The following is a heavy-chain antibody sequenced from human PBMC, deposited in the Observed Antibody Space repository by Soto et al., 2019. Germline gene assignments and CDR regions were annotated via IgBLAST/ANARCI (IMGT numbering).Heavy chain of an antibody. CDR3: TTVSSGGAT. D-gene: IGHD3-10*01. CDR2: IKSKTDGGTT. Sequence: SVSNAWLNWVGPAPGKGLEWVCPIKSKTDGGTTDYAAPVKGSFTISRDDSKNTLYLQMNSLKSEDTAVYYCTTVSSGGATWGQGTLVTVSS. V-gene: IGHV3-15*07. CDR1: SVSNAW. J-gene: IGHJ4*02.